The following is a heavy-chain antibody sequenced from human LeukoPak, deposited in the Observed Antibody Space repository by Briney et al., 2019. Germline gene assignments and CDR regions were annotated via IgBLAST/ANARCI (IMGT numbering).Heavy chain of an antibody. D-gene: IGHD3-16*01. V-gene: IGHV1-18*01. CDR1: VYTFTSYG. CDR3: ARDRIKMTGSDFDY. CDR2: ISAYNGNT. J-gene: IGHJ4*02. Sequence: ASVKVSCKASVYTFTSYGISWVRQAPGQGLEWMGWISAYNGNTNYAQKLQGRVTMPKDTSTSTAYMELRSLRCDDTAVYYCARDRIKMTGSDFDYWGQGTLVSVSS.